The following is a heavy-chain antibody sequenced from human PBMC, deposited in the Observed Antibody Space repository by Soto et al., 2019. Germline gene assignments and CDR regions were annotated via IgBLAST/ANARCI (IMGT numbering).Heavy chain of an antibody. Sequence: ASVKVSCKASGFTFTSSAFQWVRQARGQRLEWIGWIAVGSGYTNYAQRFQDRVTLTRDMSTATTYMELSRLTSEDTAIYYCAADAKAWQQMVPSDYWGQGTLVTVSS. CDR2: IAVGSGYT. D-gene: IGHD2-8*01. CDR1: GFTFTSSA. J-gene: IGHJ4*02. CDR3: AADAKAWQQMVPSDY. V-gene: IGHV1-58*01.